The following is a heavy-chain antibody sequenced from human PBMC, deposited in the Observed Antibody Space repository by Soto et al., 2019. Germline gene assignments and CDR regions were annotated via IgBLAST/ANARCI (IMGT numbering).Heavy chain of an antibody. CDR3: AKVRESRGPQPFDY. CDR1: GGSISSSNW. D-gene: IGHD3-10*01. CDR2: IYHSGST. J-gene: IGHJ4*02. V-gene: IGHV4-4*02. Sequence: QVQLQESGPGLVKPSGTLSLTCAVSGGSISSSNWWSWVRQPPGKGLEWIGEIYHSGSTNYNASLXXXVXXSVDKSKNQFSRKLNSVTAADTAVYYCAKVRESRGPQPFDYWGQGTLVTVSS.